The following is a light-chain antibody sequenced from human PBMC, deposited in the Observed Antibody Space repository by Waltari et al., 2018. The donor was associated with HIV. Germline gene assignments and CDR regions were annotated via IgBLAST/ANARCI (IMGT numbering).Light chain of an antibody. CDR3: QSYDSNLSGWV. CDR1: SSNIGAGYD. V-gene: IGLV1-40*01. CDR2: GNS. Sequence: QSVLTQPPSVSGAPGQRVTISCTASSSNIGAGYDVHWYQQLPGTAPKLLIYGNSNRPSGVPDRFSGSKSGTSASLAITGLQAEDEADYYCQSYDSNLSGWVFGGGTKLTVL. J-gene: IGLJ3*02.